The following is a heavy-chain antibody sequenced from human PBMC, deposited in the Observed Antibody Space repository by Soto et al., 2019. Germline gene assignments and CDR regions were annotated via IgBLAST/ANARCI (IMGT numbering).Heavy chain of an antibody. CDR2: IYYSGST. D-gene: IGHD4-17*01. Sequence: ETLSLTCTVSGGSISSSSYYWGWIRQPPGKGLEWIGSIYYSGSTYYNPSLKSRVTISVDTSKNQFSLKLSSVTAADTAVYYCARGEDYGDYLYYFDYWGQGTLVTVSS. V-gene: IGHV4-39*01. CDR3: ARGEDYGDYLYYFDY. J-gene: IGHJ4*02. CDR1: GGSISSSSYY.